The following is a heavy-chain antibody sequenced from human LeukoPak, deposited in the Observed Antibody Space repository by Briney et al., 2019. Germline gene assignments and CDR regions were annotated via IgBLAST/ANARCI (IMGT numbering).Heavy chain of an antibody. CDR3: ARGVNSGYFDY. J-gene: IGHJ4*02. V-gene: IGHV4-59*01. CDR2: IYYSGST. D-gene: IGHD1-26*01. Sequence: KPSETLSLTCTVSGGSISSYYWTWIRQPPGKGLEWIGYIYYSGSTNYNPSLKSRVTISVDTSKNQFSLKLTSVPAADTAVYYCARGVNSGYFDYCGQGTLVTVSS. CDR1: GGSISSYY.